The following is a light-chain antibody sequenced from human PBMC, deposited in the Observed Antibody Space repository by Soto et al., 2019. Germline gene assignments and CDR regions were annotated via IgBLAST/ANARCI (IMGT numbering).Light chain of an antibody. CDR1: QSISSW. J-gene: IGKJ4*01. CDR3: QQYSDWPLT. Sequence: DIQMTQSPSTLSASVGDRVTITCRASQSISSWLAWYQQKPGKAPKLLIYKASSLESGVPSRFSGSGSGTEFTLTISSLQPEDFAVYYCQQYSDWPLTFGGGTKVDIK. CDR2: KAS. V-gene: IGKV1-5*03.